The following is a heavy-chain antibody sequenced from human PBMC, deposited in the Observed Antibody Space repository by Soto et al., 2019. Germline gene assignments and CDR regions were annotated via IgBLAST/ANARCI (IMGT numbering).Heavy chain of an antibody. CDR3: ARAGQGLYGWELGGGSYYYGMDV. CDR1: GFTFSSYA. V-gene: IGHV3-30-3*01. Sequence: QVQLVESGGGVVQPGRSLRLSCAASGFTFSSYAMHWVRQAPGKGLEWVAVISYDGSNKYYADSVKGRFTISRDNSKNTLYLKMNSLRAEDTAVYYCARAGQGLYGWELGGGSYYYGMDVWGQGTTVTVSS. D-gene: IGHD1-26*01. J-gene: IGHJ6*02. CDR2: ISYDGSNK.